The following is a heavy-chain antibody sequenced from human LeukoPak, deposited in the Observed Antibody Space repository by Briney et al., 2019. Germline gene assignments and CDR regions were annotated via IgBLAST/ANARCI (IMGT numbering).Heavy chain of an antibody. Sequence: PGGSLRLSCAASGFTFSSYGMHWVRQAPGKGLEWVAVISHDGSNKYYGDSVKGRFTISGDNSKNTLYLQMNSLRAEDTAVYYCAKDSSGYGMDVWGQGTTVTVSS. CDR2: ISHDGSNK. CDR1: GFTFSSYG. J-gene: IGHJ6*02. CDR3: AKDSSGYGMDV. D-gene: IGHD6-19*01. V-gene: IGHV3-30*18.